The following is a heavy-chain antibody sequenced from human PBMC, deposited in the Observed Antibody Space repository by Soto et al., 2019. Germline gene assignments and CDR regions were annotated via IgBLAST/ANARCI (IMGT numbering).Heavy chain of an antibody. V-gene: IGHV1-46*01. CDR3: AREPSTIVVVVAATHDAFDI. CDR1: GYTFTSYY. D-gene: IGHD2-15*01. Sequence: QVQLVQSGAEVKKPGASVKVSCKASGYTFTSYYMHWVRQAPGQGLEWMGIINPSGGSTSYAQKFQGRVTMTRDTSTSTVYMELSRLRSEDTAVYYCAREPSTIVVVVAATHDAFDIWGQGTMVTVSS. J-gene: IGHJ3*02. CDR2: INPSGGST.